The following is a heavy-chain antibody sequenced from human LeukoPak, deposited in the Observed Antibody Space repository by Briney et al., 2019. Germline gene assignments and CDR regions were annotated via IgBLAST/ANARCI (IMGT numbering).Heavy chain of an antibody. J-gene: IGHJ4*02. V-gene: IGHV3-33*08. Sequence: QSGGSLRLSCAASGFTFSSYGMHWVRQAPGKGLEWVAVIYYDGSNTYYADSVKGRFTISRDNSKNTLYLQMNSLRAEDTAVYYCARDLRKGRYFDYWGQGTLVTVSS. CDR2: IYYDGSNT. CDR1: GFTFSSYG. CDR3: ARDLRKGRYFDY.